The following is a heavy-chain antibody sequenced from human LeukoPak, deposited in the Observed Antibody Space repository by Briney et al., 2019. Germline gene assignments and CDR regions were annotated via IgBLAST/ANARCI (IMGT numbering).Heavy chain of an antibody. J-gene: IGHJ4*02. CDR1: GFTFSSYW. D-gene: IGHD4-17*01. Sequence: PGGSLRLSCAASGFTFSSYWMSWVSQAPGKGLEWVANIKQDGSEKYYVDSVKGRFAISRDNTKNSLYLQMNSLRAEDTAVYYCASDDTVTTRVGFIDWGQGALVTVSS. V-gene: IGHV3-7*01. CDR2: IKQDGSEK. CDR3: ASDDTVTTRVGFID.